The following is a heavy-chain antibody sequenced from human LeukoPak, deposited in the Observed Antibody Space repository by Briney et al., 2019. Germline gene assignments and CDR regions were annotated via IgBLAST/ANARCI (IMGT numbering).Heavy chain of an antibody. Sequence: GASVKVSCKASGYTFTGYYMHWVRQAPGQGLEWMGWINPNSGGTNYAQKFQGRVTMTRDTSISTAYMELSRLRSENTAVYYCASGYSSREDDYYYMDVWGKGTTVTISS. CDR3: ASGYSSREDDYYYMDV. D-gene: IGHD5-18*01. CDR2: INPNSGGT. V-gene: IGHV1-2*02. J-gene: IGHJ6*03. CDR1: GYTFTGYY.